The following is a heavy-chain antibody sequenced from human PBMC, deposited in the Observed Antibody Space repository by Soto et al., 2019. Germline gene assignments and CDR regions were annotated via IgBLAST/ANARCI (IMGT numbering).Heavy chain of an antibody. V-gene: IGHV3-21*01. Sequence: GGSLRLSCVASGFALTTYTMNWVRQAPGTGLEWVSSINGRSNYKYYSDSVKGRFTVSRDNAQNSLFLQMSRLGPEDTAVYYCVREDGVVGASSAFDSWGQGTQVTVSS. J-gene: IGHJ4*02. CDR2: INGRSNYK. CDR3: VREDGVVGASSAFDS. D-gene: IGHD1-26*01. CDR1: GFALTTYT.